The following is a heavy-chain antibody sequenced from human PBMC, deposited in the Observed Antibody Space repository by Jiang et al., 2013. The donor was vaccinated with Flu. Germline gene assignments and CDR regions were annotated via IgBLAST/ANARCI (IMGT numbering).Heavy chain of an antibody. Sequence: EVKKPGASVKVSCKASGYTFTNYDINWVRQATGQGLEWMGWMNPNSGNTVYAQKFQGRITMTRNTSISTAYMELSSLIYEDTAAYYCARLEKDYWGQGTLVTVSS. CDR2: MNPNSGNT. D-gene: IGHD3-3*01. J-gene: IGHJ4*02. CDR1: GYTFTNYD. CDR3: ARLEKDY. V-gene: IGHV1-8*01.